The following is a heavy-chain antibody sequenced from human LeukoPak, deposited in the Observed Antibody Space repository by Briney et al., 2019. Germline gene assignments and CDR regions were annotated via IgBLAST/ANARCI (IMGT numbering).Heavy chain of an antibody. CDR1: GFTVSSNY. J-gene: IGHJ6*02. CDR3: ARDARIWVAPYYYYGMDV. Sequence: GGSLRLSCAASGFTVSSNYMSWVRQAPGKGLEWVSVIYSGGSTYYADSVKGRFTISRDNSKNTLYLQMNSLRAEDTAVYYCARDARIWVAPYYYYGMDVWGQGTTVTVSS. D-gene: IGHD3-16*01. V-gene: IGHV3-53*01. CDR2: IYSGGST.